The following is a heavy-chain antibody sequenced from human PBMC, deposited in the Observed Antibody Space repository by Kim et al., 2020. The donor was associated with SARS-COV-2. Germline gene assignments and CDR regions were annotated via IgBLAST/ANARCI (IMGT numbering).Heavy chain of an antibody. CDR2: IHYTGST. V-gene: IGHV4-59*01. D-gene: IGHD2-15*01. Sequence: SETLSLTCTISGGSIYSYYWSWIRQPPGKGLELIGYIHYTGSTKYNPSLKTRVTISLDTSKNQFSLNLGSVTTADTAVYYCARDFRDSGRYSGWFDPWGQGTLVTVSS. J-gene: IGHJ5*02. CDR3: ARDFRDSGRYSGWFDP. CDR1: GGSIYSYY.